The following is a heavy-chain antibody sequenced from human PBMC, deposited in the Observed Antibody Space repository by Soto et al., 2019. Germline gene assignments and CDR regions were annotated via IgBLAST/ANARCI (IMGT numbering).Heavy chain of an antibody. CDR1: GFTFSDYY. J-gene: IGHJ4*02. Sequence: SGGSLRLSCAASGFTFSDYYMTWIRQAPGKGLDLLSYISPGGDIISYADSVKGRFTVSRDNGKKSLHLQMNGLRDEDTAMYYCTRDPRILDYWGQGTLVTAPQ. CDR2: ISPGGDII. V-gene: IGHV3-11*01. CDR3: TRDPRILDY.